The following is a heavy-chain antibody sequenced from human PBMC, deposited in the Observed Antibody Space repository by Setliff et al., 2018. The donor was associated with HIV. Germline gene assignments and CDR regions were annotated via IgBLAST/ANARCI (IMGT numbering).Heavy chain of an antibody. Sequence: SETLSLTCAVYGGSFSGYYWTWVRQSPGKGLEWIAEINHSGATNYNPSLMSRVTISLDTSKSQFSLKLDSVTAADTAVYYCARGGGGLWFGDSTYYYIDVWGKGTTGTVS. CDR2: INHSGAT. CDR1: GGSFSGYY. J-gene: IGHJ6*03. CDR3: ARGGGGLWFGDSTYYYIDV. V-gene: IGHV4-34*01. D-gene: IGHD3-10*01.